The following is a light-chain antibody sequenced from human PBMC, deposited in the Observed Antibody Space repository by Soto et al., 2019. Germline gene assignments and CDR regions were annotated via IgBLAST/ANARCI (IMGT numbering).Light chain of an antibody. CDR2: LGS. CDR3: RQALHTPT. J-gene: IGKJ2*01. CDR1: QSLLHSNGYNY. V-gene: IGKV2-28*01. Sequence: DLVMTQSPLSLPVTPGEPASISCRSSQSLLHSNGYNYLDWYLQKPGQSPQLLIYLGSSRASGVPDRFSGSGSGTDFTRKIIIVEAEDVGVYYCRQALHTPTFGQGTKLEI.